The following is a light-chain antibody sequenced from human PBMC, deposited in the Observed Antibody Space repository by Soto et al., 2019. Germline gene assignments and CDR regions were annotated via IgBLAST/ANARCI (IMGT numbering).Light chain of an antibody. Sequence: QSALTQPPSASGSPGQSVAISCTGTSSDVGGYNFVSWYQQHPGKAPKLIIYEVTKRPSGVPDRFSGSKSGTTASLTVSGLQADDEADYFCSSYAGSNNRYVFGTGTKLTVL. V-gene: IGLV2-8*01. CDR2: EVT. CDR3: SSYAGSNNRYV. J-gene: IGLJ1*01. CDR1: SSDVGGYNF.